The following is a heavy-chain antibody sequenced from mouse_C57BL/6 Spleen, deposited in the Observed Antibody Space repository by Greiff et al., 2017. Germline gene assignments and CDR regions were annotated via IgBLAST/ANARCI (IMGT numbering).Heavy chain of an antibody. V-gene: IGHV1-80*01. D-gene: IGHD1-1*01. Sequence: QVQLQQSGAELVKPGASVKISCKASGYAFSSYWMNWVKQRHGKGLEWIGQIYPGDGDTNYNGKFKGKATLTADKSSSTAYMQLSSLTSEDFAVYFCAREGSYYYGSRGWYFDVGGTGTTVTVSS. CDR2: IYPGDGDT. J-gene: IGHJ1*03. CDR3: AREGSYYYGSRGWYFDV. CDR1: GYAFSSYW.